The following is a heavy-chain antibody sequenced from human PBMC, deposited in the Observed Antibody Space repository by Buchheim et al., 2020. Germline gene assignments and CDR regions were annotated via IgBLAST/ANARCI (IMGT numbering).Heavy chain of an antibody. D-gene: IGHD3-10*01. J-gene: IGHJ4*02. CDR3: ARDAGASTPFDY. V-gene: IGHV3-33*01. Sequence: QVQLVESGGGVVQPGRSLRLSCAASGFTFSSYGMHWVRQAPGKGLAWVAVLWYDGSNKYYADPVKGRFTISRDNSKNTLYLQMNSLRVEDTGAYYCARDAGASTPFDYWGQGTL. CDR1: GFTFSSYG. CDR2: LWYDGSNK.